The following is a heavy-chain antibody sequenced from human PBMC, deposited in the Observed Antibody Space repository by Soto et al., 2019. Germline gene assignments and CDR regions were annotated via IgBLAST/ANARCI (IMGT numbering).Heavy chain of an antibody. V-gene: IGHV3-33*01. CDR1: GFSFSTHG. Sequence: QVQLVESGGGVVRPGRSLRLSCAATGFSFSTHGMHWVRQAPGQGLEWVAVIVNDGSEQDYSDSLKGRFTISRDNSKNSLYLQRHNLRAEDTAVYYCARDGNYADNGLHHWGQGILVTVSS. CDR2: IVNDGSEQ. J-gene: IGHJ5*02. CDR3: ARDGNYADNGLHH. D-gene: IGHD4-17*01.